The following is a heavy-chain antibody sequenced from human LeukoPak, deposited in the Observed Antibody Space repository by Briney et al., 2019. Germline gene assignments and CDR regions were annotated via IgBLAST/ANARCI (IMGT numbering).Heavy chain of an antibody. CDR1: GFTFSSYS. Sequence: GSLRLSCAASGFTFSSYSMNWVRQAPGKGLEWVSSISSSSSYIYYADSVKGRFTISRDNAKNSLYLQMNSLRAEDTAVYYCARERDSSYYYMDVWGKGTTVTVSS. CDR2: ISSSSSYI. D-gene: IGHD6-13*01. V-gene: IGHV3-21*01. J-gene: IGHJ6*03. CDR3: ARERDSSYYYMDV.